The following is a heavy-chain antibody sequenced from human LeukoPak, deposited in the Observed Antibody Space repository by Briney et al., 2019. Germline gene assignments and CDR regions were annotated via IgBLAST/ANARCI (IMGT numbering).Heavy chain of an antibody. CDR2: INPHSGGR. J-gene: IGHJ4*02. Sequence: ASVKVSCKASEYTFTDYYIHWVRHVPGQGLEWMGRINPHSGGRNSAQKFQGRVTMTRNTSINTAYLELSGLTSDDTAMYYCAKVRDRLSSFYPAAWGQGTLVTVSS. D-gene: IGHD6-13*01. V-gene: IGHV1-2*02. CDR1: EYTFTDYY. CDR3: AKVRDRLSSFYPAA.